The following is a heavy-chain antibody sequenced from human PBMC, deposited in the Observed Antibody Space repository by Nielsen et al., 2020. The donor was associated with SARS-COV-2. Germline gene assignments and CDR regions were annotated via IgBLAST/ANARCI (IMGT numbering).Heavy chain of an antibody. D-gene: IGHD3-9*01. CDR2: ISSSSSYI. CDR1: GFTFSSYS. V-gene: IGHV3-21*01. CDR3: ARGGSDILTGYYYSWFDP. J-gene: IGHJ5*02. Sequence: GGSLRLSCAASGFTFSSYSMNWVRQAPGKGLEWVSSISSSSSYIYYADSVKGRFTISRDNAKNSLYLQMNSLRAEDTAVYYCARGGSDILTGYYYSWFDPWGQGTLVTVSS.